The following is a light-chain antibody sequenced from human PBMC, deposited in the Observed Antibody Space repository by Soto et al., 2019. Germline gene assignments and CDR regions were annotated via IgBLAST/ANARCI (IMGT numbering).Light chain of an antibody. CDR3: LQYDNLPPLT. V-gene: IGKV1-33*01. CDR1: EDISNY. Sequence: DIQMTQCPSSLSASVGDRVTITCQASEDISNYLNWYQQKPGKAPKLLIYDASNLETGVPSRFSGSGSGADFTFTISSLQPEDVATYYCLQYDNLPPLTFGGGTKVEIK. CDR2: DAS. J-gene: IGKJ4*01.